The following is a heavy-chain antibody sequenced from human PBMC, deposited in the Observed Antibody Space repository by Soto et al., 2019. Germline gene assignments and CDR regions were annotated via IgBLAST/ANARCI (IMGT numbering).Heavy chain of an antibody. V-gene: IGHV4-59*01. D-gene: IGHD1-1*01. CDR1: GGSISSYY. CDR2: IYYSGST. J-gene: IGHJ6*02. Sequence: SETLSLTCTVSGGSISSYYWSWIRQPPGKGLEWIGYIYYSGSTNYNPSLKSRVTISVDTSKNQFSLKLSSVTAADTAVYYCARLWNYDYYYGMDVWGQGTTVTVSS. CDR3: ARLWNYDYYYGMDV.